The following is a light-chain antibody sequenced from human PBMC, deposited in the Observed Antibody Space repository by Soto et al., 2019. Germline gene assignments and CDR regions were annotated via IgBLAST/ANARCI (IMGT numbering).Light chain of an antibody. V-gene: IGLV2-14*03. Sequence: QSALTQPSSMSGSPGQSITISCTGTSSDIGAYEHVSWYQQRPGIGPKVLIYDVRIRPSEVSNRFSGSKSGDTASLNISGLQAEDEAVYYCASKTTSSTVLFGGGTKLTVL. CDR3: ASKTTSSTVL. CDR2: DVR. J-gene: IGLJ2*01. CDR1: SSDIGAYEH.